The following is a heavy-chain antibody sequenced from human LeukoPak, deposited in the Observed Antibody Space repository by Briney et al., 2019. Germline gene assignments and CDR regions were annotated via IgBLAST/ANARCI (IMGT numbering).Heavy chain of an antibody. D-gene: IGHD3-10*01. CDR2: ISSSGRT. V-gene: IGHV4-30-4*01. J-gene: IGHJ4*02. Sequence: PSETLSLTCTVSGGSISSGDYYWSWIRQPPGKGLEWIGCISSSGRTYYKPSLKSRFTVSMYTSKNQFSLKVSSVTAADTAVFYCARGQYGSGIAYWGQGTLVTVSS. CDR3: ARGQYGSGIAY. CDR1: GGSISSGDYY.